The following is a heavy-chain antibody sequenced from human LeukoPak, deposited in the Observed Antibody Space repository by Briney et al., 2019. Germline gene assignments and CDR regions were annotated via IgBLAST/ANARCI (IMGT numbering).Heavy chain of an antibody. J-gene: IGHJ5*02. CDR2: INHSGST. D-gene: IGHD3-10*01. CDR3: ARPVRRGRFDP. V-gene: IGHV4-34*01. CDR1: GGSFSGYY. Sequence: KPSETLSLTCAVYGGSFSGYYWSWIRQPPGKGLEWIGEINHSGSTNYNPSLKSRVTISVDMSKNQFSLKLSSVTAADTAVYYCARPVRRGRFDPWGQGTLVTVSS.